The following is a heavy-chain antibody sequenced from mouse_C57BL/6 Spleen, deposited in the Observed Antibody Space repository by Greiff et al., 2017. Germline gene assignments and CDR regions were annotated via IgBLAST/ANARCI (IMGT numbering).Heavy chain of an antibody. D-gene: IGHD4-1*01. CDR2: IDPENGDT. J-gene: IGHJ3*01. CDR1: GFNIKDDY. CDR3: TTTGTVFAY. V-gene: IGHV14-4*01. Sequence: EVQLQQSGAELVRPGASVTLSCTASGFNIKDDYMHWVKQRPEQGLEWIGWIDPENGDTEYASKFQGKATITADTSSNTAYLQLSSLTSEDTAVYYCTTTGTVFAYWGQGTLVTVAA.